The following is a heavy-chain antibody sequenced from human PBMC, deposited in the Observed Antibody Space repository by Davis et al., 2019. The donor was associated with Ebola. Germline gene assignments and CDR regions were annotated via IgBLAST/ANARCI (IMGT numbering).Heavy chain of an antibody. CDR1: GYILTELS. Sequence: ASVKVSCKVSGYILTELSIHWVRQAPGQGLEWMGCFDPKYGEPIYAEKFQGRLTLTEDTSTDTAYMELSSLRSEDTAVYYCSVGGQDGGFDYWGQGTLVPVSS. CDR3: SVGGQDGGFDY. CDR2: FDPKYGEP. D-gene: IGHD3-16*01. V-gene: IGHV1-24*01. J-gene: IGHJ4*02.